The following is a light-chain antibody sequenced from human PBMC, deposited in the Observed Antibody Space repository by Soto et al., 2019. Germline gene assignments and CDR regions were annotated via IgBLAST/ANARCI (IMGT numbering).Light chain of an antibody. CDR2: GAS. CDR3: QQYDNWPLT. Sequence: IEMTQSPATLSVSPGERATLSCRASQSVSSNLAWYQKKPGQAPRLLIYGASSRATGIPARFSGSGSGTEFTLSISSLQSEDFAVYYCQQYDNWPLTFGGGTNVEIK. J-gene: IGKJ4*01. CDR1: QSVSSN. V-gene: IGKV3-15*01.